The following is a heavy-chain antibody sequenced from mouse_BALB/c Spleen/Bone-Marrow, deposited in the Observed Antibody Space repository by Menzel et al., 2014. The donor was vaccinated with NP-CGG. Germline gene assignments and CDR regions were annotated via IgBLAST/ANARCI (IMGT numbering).Heavy chain of an antibody. J-gene: IGHJ2*01. CDR2: IYPSDNYT. D-gene: IGHD2-3*01. V-gene: IGHV1-69*02. CDR3: TRTYEYFDY. Sequence: QVRLQQSGAELVRPGASVKLSCKTSGYTFTSYWINWVKQRPGQGLEWIGNIYPSDNYTNYNQKFKDKATLTVDISSTTAYMQLSSPTSEDSAVYYCTRTYEYFDYWGQGTTLTVSS. CDR1: GYTFTSYW.